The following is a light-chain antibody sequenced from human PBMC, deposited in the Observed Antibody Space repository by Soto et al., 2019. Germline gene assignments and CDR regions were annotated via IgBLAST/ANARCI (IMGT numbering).Light chain of an antibody. CDR3: HQYNDWPPST. J-gene: IGKJ2*01. Sequence: EIVMTQSPATLSVSPGERATLSCRASQSVGSRLAWYQQKPGQAPRLLIFDTSTRATGISARFSGSGSGTEFILTISSLQSEDCAVYYCHQYNDWPPSTFGQGTKLEIK. CDR2: DTS. V-gene: IGKV3-15*01. CDR1: QSVGSR.